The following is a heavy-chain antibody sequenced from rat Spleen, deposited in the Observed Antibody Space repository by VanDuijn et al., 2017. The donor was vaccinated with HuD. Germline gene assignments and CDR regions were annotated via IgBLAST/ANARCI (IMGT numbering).Heavy chain of an antibody. J-gene: IGHJ3*01. V-gene: IGHV10-5*01. CDR1: GFTFSNAA. D-gene: IGHD4-3*01. CDR2: IRTKANNYAT. Sequence: VQVVESGGGLVQPKESLKISCAASGFTFSNAAMYWVRQAPGKGLEWVARIRTKANNYATYYADSVKGRFTISRDYSKSMIYLQMDNLKTEDTAMYYCTALSIRAPFAYWGQGTLVTVSS. CDR3: TALSIRAPFAY.